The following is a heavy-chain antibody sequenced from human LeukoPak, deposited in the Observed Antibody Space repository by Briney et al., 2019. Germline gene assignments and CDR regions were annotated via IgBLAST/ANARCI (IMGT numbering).Heavy chain of an antibody. CDR2: IYYSGST. CDR1: GGSISSGGYY. CDR3: AREGTATDGMGFDY. J-gene: IGHJ4*02. V-gene: IGHV4-31*03. D-gene: IGHD6-13*01. Sequence: SSQTLSLTCTVSGGSISSGGYYWNWVHQHPGKGLEWMGYIYYSGSTYYSPSLNSRVTISGDTSKNQFSLKLSSVTAADSAVYYCAREGTATDGMGFDYWGQGTLVTVSS.